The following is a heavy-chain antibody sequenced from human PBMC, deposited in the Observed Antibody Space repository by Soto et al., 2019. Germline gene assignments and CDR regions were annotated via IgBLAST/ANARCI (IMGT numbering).Heavy chain of an antibody. D-gene: IGHD2-21*01. CDR1: GFTFSNYW. CDR3: ASDLQTIPSS. Sequence: EVQLVESGGGLVQPGGSLRLSCAASGFTFSNYWMHWVRQAPGKGLVWVSRINNDGSSTSYADSVKGRFTISRDNSKNTLYLQMMCLFAPDTAVYYSASDLQTIPSSWSPATLVTVSS. CDR2: INNDGSST. J-gene: IGHJ5*02. V-gene: IGHV3-74*01.